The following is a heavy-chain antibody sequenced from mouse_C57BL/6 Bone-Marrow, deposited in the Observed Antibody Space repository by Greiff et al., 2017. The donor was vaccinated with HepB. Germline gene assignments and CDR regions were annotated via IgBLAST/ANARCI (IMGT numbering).Heavy chain of an antibody. Sequence: EVQLQQSGTVLARPGASVKMSCKTSGYTFTSYWMHWVKQRPGQGLEWIGAIYPGNSDTSYNQKFKGKAKLTAVTSASTAYMELSSLTNEDSAVYYCTRWRGGYYYGSLYYFDYWGQGTTLTVSS. V-gene: IGHV1-5*01. CDR3: TRWRGGYYYGSLYYFDY. D-gene: IGHD1-1*01. CDR2: IYPGNSDT. J-gene: IGHJ2*01. CDR1: GYTFTSYW.